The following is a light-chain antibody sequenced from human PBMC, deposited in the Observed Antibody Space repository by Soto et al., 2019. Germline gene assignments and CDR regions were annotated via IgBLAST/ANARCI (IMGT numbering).Light chain of an antibody. CDR2: GVA. Sequence: DIQMTQSPSTLSASVGDRVTITCRASQSLSGWLAWYQQKPGRAPKLLIYGVATLGSGVPSRFSGSGSGREFTLTISSLQTDDSATYYCQEYNGKSYTFGQGTQLQIK. J-gene: IGKJ2*01. V-gene: IGKV1-5*01. CDR3: QEYNGKSYT. CDR1: QSLSGW.